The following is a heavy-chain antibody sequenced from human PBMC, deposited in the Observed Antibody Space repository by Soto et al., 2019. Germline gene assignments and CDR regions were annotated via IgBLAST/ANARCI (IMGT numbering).Heavy chain of an antibody. CDR3: AREYYDILNYYYYYGMDV. J-gene: IGHJ6*02. D-gene: IGHD3-9*01. Sequence: PGGSLRLSCAASGFTFSSYGLHWVRQAPGKGLEWVAVIWYDGSNKYYADSVKGRFTISRDNSKNTLYLQMNSLRAEDTAVYYCAREYYDILNYYYYYGMDVWGQGTTVTVSS. V-gene: IGHV3-33*01. CDR2: IWYDGSNK. CDR1: GFTFSSYG.